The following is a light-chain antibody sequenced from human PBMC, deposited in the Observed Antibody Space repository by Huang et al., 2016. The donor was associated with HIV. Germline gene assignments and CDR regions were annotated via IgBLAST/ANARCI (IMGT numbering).Light chain of an antibody. V-gene: IGKV3-15*01. J-gene: IGKJ4*01. CDR3: HQYNNWLLS. CDR2: GSS. CDR1: RSVSTN. Sequence: EIVMTQSPATLSVSPGQRVTLSCRANRSVSTNLAWYQQRHGQAPRLLSYGSSTRAPGIPVRFSGSGSGTDFSLTISSLQSEDFALYYCHQYNNWLLSFGGGTRV.